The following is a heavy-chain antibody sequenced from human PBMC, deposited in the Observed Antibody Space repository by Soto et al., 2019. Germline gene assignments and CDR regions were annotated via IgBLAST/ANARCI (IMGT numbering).Heavy chain of an antibody. Sequence: PGESLKISCKGSGYSFTSYWISWVRQMPGKGLEGMGRIEPSDSYTNYSPSFQGHVTISADRYISTAYLQWSSLKASDTAMYYCARMGIAGARYYYYYGMGVWGQGTTVTVSS. J-gene: IGHJ6*02. CDR3: ARMGIAGARYYYYYGMGV. CDR1: GYSFTSYW. CDR2: IEPSDSYT. V-gene: IGHV5-10-1*01. D-gene: IGHD6-13*01.